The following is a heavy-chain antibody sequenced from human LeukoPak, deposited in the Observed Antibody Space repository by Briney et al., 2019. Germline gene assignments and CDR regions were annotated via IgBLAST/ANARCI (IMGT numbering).Heavy chain of an antibody. J-gene: IGHJ4*02. V-gene: IGHV4-4*02. CDR3: ARVVGGYYLDY. Sequence: SGTLSLTCAVSGGSISSSNWWSWVRQPPGKGLEWIGEIYHSGSTNYNPSLKSRVTISVDTSKNQFSLKVSSVTAADTAVYYCARVVGGYYLDYWGQGTLVTVSS. D-gene: IGHD1-26*01. CDR1: GGSISSSNW. CDR2: IYHSGST.